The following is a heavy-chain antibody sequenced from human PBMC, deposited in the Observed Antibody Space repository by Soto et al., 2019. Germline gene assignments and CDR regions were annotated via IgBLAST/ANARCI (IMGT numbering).Heavy chain of an antibody. CDR1: GFTFRSSA. CDR2: IYPGDSET. J-gene: IGHJ4*02. V-gene: IGHV5-51*01. D-gene: IGHD4-4*01. CDR3: ASDSYSVDLGY. Sequence: ASVKVSCKTSGFTFRSSAVQWVRQMPGKGLEWMGIIYPGDSETRYSPSFQGQVTTSADKSISTAYLQMNSLRADDTAVYYCASDSYSVDLGYWGQGTLVTVS.